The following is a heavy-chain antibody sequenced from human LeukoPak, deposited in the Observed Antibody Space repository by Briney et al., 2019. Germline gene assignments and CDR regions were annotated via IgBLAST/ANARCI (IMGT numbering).Heavy chain of an antibody. Sequence: GASVKVSCKASVGTFSSYTISWVRQAPGQGLEWMGSIIPILGIANYAQKFQGRVTITADKSTSTAYMELSSLRSEDTAVYYCARDWYDFWSGQKEYGMDVWGQGTTVTVSS. CDR1: VGTFSSYT. V-gene: IGHV1-69*04. D-gene: IGHD3-3*01. CDR2: IIPILGIA. CDR3: ARDWYDFWSGQKEYGMDV. J-gene: IGHJ6*02.